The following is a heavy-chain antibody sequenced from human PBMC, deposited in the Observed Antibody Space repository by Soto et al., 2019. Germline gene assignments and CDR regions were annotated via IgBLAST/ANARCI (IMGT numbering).Heavy chain of an antibody. J-gene: IGHJ3*02. CDR3: ARARAAEDAFDI. D-gene: IGHD6-6*01. V-gene: IGHV1-8*01. CDR1: GYTFTSYD. Sequence: ASVKVSCKASGYTFTSYDINWVRQATGQGLEWMGWMNPNSGNTGYAQKFQGRVTMTRNTSISTAYMELSSLRSEDTAVYYCARARAAEDAFDIWGQGTMVTVSS. CDR2: MNPNSGNT.